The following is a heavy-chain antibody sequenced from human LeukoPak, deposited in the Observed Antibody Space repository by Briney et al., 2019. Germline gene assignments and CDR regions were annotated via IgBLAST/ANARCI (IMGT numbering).Heavy chain of an antibody. CDR1: GFTFSSYG. J-gene: IGHJ6*02. Sequence: PGGSLRLSCAASGFTFSSYGMHWVRQAPGKGLEWVAVISYDGSNKYYADSVKGRFTISRDNSKNTLYLQMNSLRAEDTAVYYCATEAPDYYYGMDVWGQGTTVTVSS. V-gene: IGHV3-30*03. CDR2: ISYDGSNK. CDR3: ATEAPDYYYGMDV.